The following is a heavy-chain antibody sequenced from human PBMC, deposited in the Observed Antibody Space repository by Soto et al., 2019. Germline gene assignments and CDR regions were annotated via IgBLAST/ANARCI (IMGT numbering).Heavy chain of an antibody. D-gene: IGHD6-25*01. V-gene: IGHV3-23*01. Sequence: EVQLLESGGGLVQPGGSLRLSCAASGFTFSNYAMSWVRQAPGKGLEWISAISGRGGSTYHADSVEGRFIISRDNSKNTLYLQMNSLRADDTAVYYCAKGSESGSPYYFDYWGQGTLVTVSS. CDR2: ISGRGGST. CDR3: AKGSESGSPYYFDY. CDR1: GFTFSNYA. J-gene: IGHJ4*02.